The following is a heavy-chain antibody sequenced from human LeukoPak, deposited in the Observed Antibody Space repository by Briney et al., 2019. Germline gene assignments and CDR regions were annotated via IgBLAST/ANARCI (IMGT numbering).Heavy chain of an antibody. J-gene: IGHJ6*02. CDR3: ARHYTILKYAMDV. CDR1: GGSISSYY. D-gene: IGHD3-3*01. Sequence: SETLFLTCTVSGGSISSYYWSWVRQPPGKGLEWIGYIYYSGSTNYNPSLKSRVTISVDTSKNQFSLKLSSVTAADTAVYYCARHYTILKYAMDVWGQGTTVTVSS. CDR2: IYYSGST. V-gene: IGHV4-59*01.